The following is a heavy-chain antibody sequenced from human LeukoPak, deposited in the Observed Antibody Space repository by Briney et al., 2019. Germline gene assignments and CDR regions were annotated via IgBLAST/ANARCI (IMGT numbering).Heavy chain of an antibody. CDR1: GYTFTSYY. CDR3: ARDLYYYDSYTGLGFDY. CDR2: INPSGGST. Sequence: ASVKVSCKASGYTFTSYYMHWVRQAPGQGLEWMGIINPSGGSTSYAQKFQGRVTMTGDTSTSTVYMELSSLRSEDTAVYYCARDLYYYDSYTGLGFDYWGQGTLVTVSS. V-gene: IGHV1-46*01. J-gene: IGHJ4*02. D-gene: IGHD3-22*01.